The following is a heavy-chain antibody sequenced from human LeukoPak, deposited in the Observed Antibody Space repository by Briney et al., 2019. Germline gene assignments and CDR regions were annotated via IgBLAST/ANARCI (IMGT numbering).Heavy chain of an antibody. CDR3: ARSGRYFDWLLSGYYYGMDV. CDR1: GGSISTYY. V-gene: IGHV4-59*01. D-gene: IGHD3-9*01. Sequence: SETLSLTCTVSGGSISTYYWSWIRQPPGKGLEWIGYIYYSGSTNYNPSLKSRVTISVDTSKNQFSLKLSSVTAADTAVYYCARSGRYFDWLLSGYYYGMDVWGQGTTVTVSS. CDR2: IYYSGST. J-gene: IGHJ6*02.